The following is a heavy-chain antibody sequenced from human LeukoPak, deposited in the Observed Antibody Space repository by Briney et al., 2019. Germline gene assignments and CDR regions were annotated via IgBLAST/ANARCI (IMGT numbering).Heavy chain of an antibody. V-gene: IGHV1-2*02. Sequence: ASVKVSCKASGYTFTGYYMHWVRQAPGQGLEWRGWINPNSGGTNYAQKFQGRVTMTRDTSISTAYMELSRLRSDDTAVYYCARENGATVTTHFDYWGQGTLVTVSS. J-gene: IGHJ4*02. CDR1: GYTFTGYY. D-gene: IGHD4-17*01. CDR2: INPNSGGT. CDR3: ARENGATVTTHFDY.